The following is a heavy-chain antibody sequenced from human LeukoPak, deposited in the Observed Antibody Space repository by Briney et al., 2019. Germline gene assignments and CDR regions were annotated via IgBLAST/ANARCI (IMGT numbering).Heavy chain of an antibody. CDR1: GYTFTSYD. V-gene: IGHV1-8*01. CDR3: ARGRRKTPTYYHDYMDV. D-gene: IGHD6-25*01. J-gene: IGHJ6*03. Sequence: ASVKVSCKASGYTFTSYDINWVRQATGQGLEWMGWMNPNSGNTGYAQKFQGRVTMTRNTSISTAYMELSSLRSEDTAVYYCARGRRKTPTYYHDYMDVWGKGTTVTVSS. CDR2: MNPNSGNT.